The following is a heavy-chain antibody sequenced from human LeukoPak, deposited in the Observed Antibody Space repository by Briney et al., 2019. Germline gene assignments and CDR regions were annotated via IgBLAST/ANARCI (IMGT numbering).Heavy chain of an antibody. CDR1: GYTFTSYG. D-gene: IGHD4-17*01. CDR3: ARVSAPPDYGDYVSEDWFDP. Sequence: ASVKVSCKASGYTFTSYGINWVRQAPGQGLEWMGWISAYNKRNYAQKFQGRVTMTTDTSTSTAYMELRNLRSDDTAVYYCARVSAPPDYGDYVSEDWFDPWGQGTLVTVSS. J-gene: IGHJ5*02. CDR2: ISAYNKR. V-gene: IGHV1-18*01.